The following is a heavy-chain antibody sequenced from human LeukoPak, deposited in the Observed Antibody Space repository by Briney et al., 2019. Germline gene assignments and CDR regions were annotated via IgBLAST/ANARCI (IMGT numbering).Heavy chain of an antibody. CDR2: INHSGST. CDR1: GGSFSGYY. D-gene: IGHD6-13*01. J-gene: IGHJ4*02. CDR3: ALLAAADGFDY. Sequence: AETLSLTCAVYGGSFSGYYWSWIRQLPGKGLEWIGEINHSGSTNYNPSLKSRVTISVDTSKNQFSLKLSSVTAADTAVYYCALLAAADGFDYWGQGTLVTVSS. V-gene: IGHV4-34*01.